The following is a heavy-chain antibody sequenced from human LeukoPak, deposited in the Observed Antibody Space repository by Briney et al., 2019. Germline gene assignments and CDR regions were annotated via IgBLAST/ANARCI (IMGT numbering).Heavy chain of an antibody. J-gene: IGHJ5*02. D-gene: IGHD2-15*01. CDR1: GFAFNRYS. CDR2: IGSVSGYI. CDR3: ARDASSGSRGWLDL. Sequence: GGSLRLSCEASGFAFNRYSMNWVRQAPGRGLERVSSIGSVSGYIFYGDSVRGRFTISRDNSKNSLYLEMNSLRADDTAIYYCARDASSGSRGWLDLWGQGTLVTVSS. V-gene: IGHV3-21*01.